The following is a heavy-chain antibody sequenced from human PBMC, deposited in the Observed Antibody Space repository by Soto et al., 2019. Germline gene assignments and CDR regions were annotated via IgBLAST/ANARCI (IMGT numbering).Heavy chain of an antibody. J-gene: IGHJ5*02. D-gene: IGHD6-13*01. Sequence: GGSLRLSCAASGFTVSSNYMSWVRQAPGKGLEWVSVIYSGGSTYYADSVKGRFTISRHNSKNTLYLQMNSLRAEDTAVYYCARVALKQKLGWFDPWGQGTLVTVSS. CDR1: GFTVSSNY. CDR2: IYSGGST. V-gene: IGHV3-53*04. CDR3: ARVALKQKLGWFDP.